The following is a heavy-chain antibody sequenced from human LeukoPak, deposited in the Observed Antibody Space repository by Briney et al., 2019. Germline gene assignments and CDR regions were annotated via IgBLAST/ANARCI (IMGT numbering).Heavy chain of an antibody. V-gene: IGHV3-66*01. Sequence: PGGSLRLSCAASGFTFSSHGMNWVRQAPGKVLEWVSVIYSGGNTFYIDSVKGRFTISRDNSKNTLYLQMNSLRAEDTAIYYCARDLRVYNISWYFMDVWGKGTTVTISS. J-gene: IGHJ6*03. CDR3: ARDLRVYNISWYFMDV. CDR1: GFTFSSHG. D-gene: IGHD6-13*01. CDR2: IYSGGNT.